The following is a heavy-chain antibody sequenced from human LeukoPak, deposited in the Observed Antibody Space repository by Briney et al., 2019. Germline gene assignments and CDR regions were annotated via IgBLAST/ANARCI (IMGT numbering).Heavy chain of an antibody. CDR3: ARQGHSSGWYLRNDYYYYYGMDV. CDR1: GYSFTSYW. J-gene: IGHJ6*02. CDR2: IYPGDSDT. Sequence: GESLKISCKGSGYSFTSYWIGWVRQMPGKGLEWMGIIYPGDSDTRYSPSFQGQVTISADKSISTAYLQWSSLKASDTAMYYCARQGHSSGWYLRNDYYYYYGMDVWGQGTTVTVSS. D-gene: IGHD6-19*01. V-gene: IGHV5-51*01.